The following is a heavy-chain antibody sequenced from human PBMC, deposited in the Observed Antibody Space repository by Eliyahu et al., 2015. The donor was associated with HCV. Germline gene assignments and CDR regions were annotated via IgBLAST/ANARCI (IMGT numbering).Heavy chain of an antibody. CDR3: ARDRLNRYYYDY. V-gene: IGHV3-48*01. CDR2: ISSSSSTI. J-gene: IGHJ4*02. CDR1: GFTFSSYS. D-gene: IGHD1-14*01. Sequence: EVQLVESGGGLXQPGGSXXLXCAXSGFTFSSYSMNWVRQAPGKGLEWVSYISSSSSTIYYADSVKGRFTISRDNAKNSLYLQMNSLRAEDTAVYYCARDRLNRYYYDYWGQGTLVTASS.